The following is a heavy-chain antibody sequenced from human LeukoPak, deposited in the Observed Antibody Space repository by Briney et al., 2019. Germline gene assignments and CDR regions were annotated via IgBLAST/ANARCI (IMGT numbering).Heavy chain of an antibody. J-gene: IGHJ1*01. V-gene: IGHV3-30-3*01. D-gene: IGHD3-22*01. CDR3: AREDYYDSTGQLQH. Sequence: GGSLRLSCEASGFTFSAYAMTWVRQAPGKGLEWVAVISYDGGNKYYVESVKGRFTISRDNSKNTLYLQMNSLRAEDTALYYCAREDYYDSTGQLQHWGQGTLVTVSS. CDR1: GFTFSAYA. CDR2: ISYDGGNK.